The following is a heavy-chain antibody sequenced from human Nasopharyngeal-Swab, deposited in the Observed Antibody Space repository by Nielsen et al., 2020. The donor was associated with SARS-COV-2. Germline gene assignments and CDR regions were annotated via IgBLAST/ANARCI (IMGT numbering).Heavy chain of an antibody. Sequence: GGSLRLSCTVSGFTFTDYWMHWLRQSQGKGPVWLSRIDNDGSSTTYAGSVRGRFTISRDNARNTLFLQLHSLRAEDTAVYYCARESYSWSWYGPDYWGQGTQVTVSS. CDR2: IDNDGSST. D-gene: IGHD1-26*01. V-gene: IGHV3-74*03. J-gene: IGHJ4*02. CDR3: ARESYSWSWYGPDY. CDR1: GFTFTDYW.